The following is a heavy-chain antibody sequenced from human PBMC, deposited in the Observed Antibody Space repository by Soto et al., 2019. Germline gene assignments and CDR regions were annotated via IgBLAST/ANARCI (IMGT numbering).Heavy chain of an antibody. J-gene: IGHJ6*02. Sequence: QVQLVQSGAEVKKPGASVKVSCKASGYTFTSYDINWVRQATGQGLEWMGWMNPNSGNTGYAQKFQGRVTMTRNTSISTADVELSSLRSEDTAVYYCAGGDSSSWYYYYYGMDVWGQGTTVTVSS. D-gene: IGHD6-13*01. CDR1: GYTFTSYD. CDR2: MNPNSGNT. V-gene: IGHV1-8*01. CDR3: AGGDSSSWYYYYYGMDV.